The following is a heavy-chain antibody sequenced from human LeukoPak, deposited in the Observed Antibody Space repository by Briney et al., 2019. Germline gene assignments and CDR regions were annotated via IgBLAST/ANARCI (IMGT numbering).Heavy chain of an antibody. CDR2: INPSGGST. J-gene: IGHJ6*02. V-gene: IGHV1-46*01. Sequence: ASVKVSCKASGYTFTSYYTHWVRQAPGQGLEWMGIINPSGGSTSYAQKFQGRVTMTRDTSTSTVYMELSSLRSEDTAVYYCAREVKRIGMDVWGQGTTVTVSS. CDR1: GYTFTSYY. D-gene: IGHD2-15*01. CDR3: AREVKRIGMDV.